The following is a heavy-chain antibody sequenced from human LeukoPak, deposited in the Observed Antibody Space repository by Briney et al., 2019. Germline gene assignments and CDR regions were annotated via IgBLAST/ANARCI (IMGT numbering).Heavy chain of an antibody. CDR3: ARVSIRANYYYYMDV. D-gene: IGHD3-3*02. Sequence: ASVKVSCKASGGSFISLAISWVRQAPGQGLEWMGGIIPLFGTANYAQMFQGRLTITADESTRTAYMELSSLRSEDTAVYYCARVSIRANYYYYMDVWGKGTTVTVSS. V-gene: IGHV1-69*01. J-gene: IGHJ6*03. CDR2: IIPLFGTA. CDR1: GGSFISLA.